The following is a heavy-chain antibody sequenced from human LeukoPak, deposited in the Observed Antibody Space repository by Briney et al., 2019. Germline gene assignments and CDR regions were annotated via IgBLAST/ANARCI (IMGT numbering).Heavy chain of an antibody. D-gene: IGHD2-2*01. V-gene: IGHV1-24*01. CDR2: FDPEDGET. CDR1: GYTLTELS. CDR3: ATGEYQLLTFDY. J-gene: IGHJ4*02. Sequence: RASVKVSCTVSGYTLTELSMHWVRQAPGKGLEWMGGFDPEDGETIYAQKFQGRVTMTEDTSTDTAYMELSSLRSEDTAVYYCATGEYQLLTFDYWGQGTLVTVSS.